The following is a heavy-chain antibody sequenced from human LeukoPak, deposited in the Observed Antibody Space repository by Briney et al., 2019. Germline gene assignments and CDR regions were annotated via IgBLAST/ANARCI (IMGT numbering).Heavy chain of an antibody. D-gene: IGHD5-24*01. CDR2: IYYSGST. CDR3: ARTPRNGYNYYFDY. V-gene: IGHV4-59*01. Sequence: SETLSLTCTVSGGSISSYYWSWIRQPPGKGLEWIGYIYYSGSTNYNPSLKSRVTISVDTSKNQFSLKLSSVTVVDTAVYYCARTPRNGYNYYFDYRGQGTLVTVSS. J-gene: IGHJ4*02. CDR1: GGSISSYY.